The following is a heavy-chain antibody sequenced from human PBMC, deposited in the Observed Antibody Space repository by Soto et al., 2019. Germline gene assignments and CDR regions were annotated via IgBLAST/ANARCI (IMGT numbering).Heavy chain of an antibody. V-gene: IGHV1-69*04. CDR3: ARDRGYSSSWYYFDY. Sequence: SVKVSCKASGGDFSSYTFSWVRQAPGQGLEWMGRINPLNAITTYAQKFQGRVTITADTSSSTAYMELSSLRSEDTAVYYCARDRGYSSSWYYFDYWGQGTLVTVSS. J-gene: IGHJ4*02. CDR2: INPLNAIT. CDR1: GGDFSSYT. D-gene: IGHD6-13*01.